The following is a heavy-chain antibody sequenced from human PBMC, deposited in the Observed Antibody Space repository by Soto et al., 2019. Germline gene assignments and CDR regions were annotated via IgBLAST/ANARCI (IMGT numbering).Heavy chain of an antibody. CDR3: ARDLRVVVAAIMGDYYYYYGMDV. V-gene: IGHV1-2*04. CDR1: GYTFTGYY. Sequence: VKVSCKASGYTFTGYYMHWVRQAPGQGLEWMGWINPNSGGTNYAQKFQGWVTMTRDTSISTAYMELSRLRSDDTAVYYCARDLRVVVAAIMGDYYYYYGMDVWGQGTTVTVS. D-gene: IGHD2-15*01. J-gene: IGHJ6*02. CDR2: INPNSGGT.